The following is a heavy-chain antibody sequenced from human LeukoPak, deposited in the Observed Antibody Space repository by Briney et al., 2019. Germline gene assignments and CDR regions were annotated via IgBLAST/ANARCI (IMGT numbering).Heavy chain of an antibody. Sequence: GGSLRLSCAASGFTFSSYAMHWARQAPGEGLEWGAVISYDGSNKYYADSVKGRFTISRDNSKSTLYLQMNSLRAEDTAVYYCARDDWEYSSGYSPMDYWGQGAVVTVSS. CDR1: GFTFSSYA. D-gene: IGHD3-22*01. J-gene: IGHJ4*02. CDR3: ARDDWEYSSGYSPMDY. CDR2: ISYDGSNK. V-gene: IGHV3-30-3*01.